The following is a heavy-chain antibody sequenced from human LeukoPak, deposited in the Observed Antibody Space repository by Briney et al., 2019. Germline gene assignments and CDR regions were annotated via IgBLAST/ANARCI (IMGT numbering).Heavy chain of an antibody. Sequence: GESLKISCKGSGYSFTSYWIGWVRQMRGKGLEWMGIIYPGDSDTRYSPSFQGQVTISADESISTAYLQWSSLKASDTAMYYCARYYYDSSGYTPHYYFDYWGQGTLVTVSS. CDR2: IYPGDSDT. V-gene: IGHV5-51*01. CDR3: ARYYYDSSGYTPHYYFDY. J-gene: IGHJ4*02. D-gene: IGHD3-22*01. CDR1: GYSFTSYW.